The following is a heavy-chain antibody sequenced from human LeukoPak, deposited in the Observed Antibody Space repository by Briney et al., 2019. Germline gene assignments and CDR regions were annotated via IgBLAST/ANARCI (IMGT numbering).Heavy chain of an antibody. CDR3: ARADYYYGSGSYFPY. J-gene: IGHJ4*02. Sequence: SETLSLTCTVSGGSISSGSYYWTWIRQPAGKGLEYIGRIYTSGSTSYNPSLKSRVTISVDTSKNQFSLKLSSVTAADTAVYYCARADYYYGSGSYFPYWGQGTLVTVSS. CDR2: IYTSGST. D-gene: IGHD3-10*01. V-gene: IGHV4-61*02. CDR1: GGSISSGSYY.